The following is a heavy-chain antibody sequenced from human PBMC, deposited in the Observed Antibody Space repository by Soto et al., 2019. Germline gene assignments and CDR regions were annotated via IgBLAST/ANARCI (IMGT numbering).Heavy chain of an antibody. V-gene: IGHV3-53*05. J-gene: IGHJ4*02. CDR1: GFTVSSNY. CDR3: AREWSISVAAPGY. Sequence: SLRLSCAASGFTVSSNYMSWVRQAPGKGLEWVSVIYSGGSTYYADSVKGRFTISRDNSKNTLYLEMNSLRVEDTAVYYCAREWSISVAAPGYWGQGTLVTVSS. D-gene: IGHD6-19*01. CDR2: IYSGGST.